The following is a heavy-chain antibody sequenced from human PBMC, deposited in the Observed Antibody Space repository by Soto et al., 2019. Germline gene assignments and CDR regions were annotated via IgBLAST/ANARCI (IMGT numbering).Heavy chain of an antibody. V-gene: IGHV1-69*02. Sequence: ASVKVSCKASGGTFSSYTISWVRQAPGQGLEWMGRIIPILGIANYAQKFQGRVTITADKSTGTAYMELSSLRSEDTAVYYCARASHVLRFLEWFPFDIWGQGTMVTVSS. D-gene: IGHD3-3*01. CDR1: GGTFSSYT. J-gene: IGHJ3*02. CDR2: IIPILGIA. CDR3: ARASHVLRFLEWFPFDI.